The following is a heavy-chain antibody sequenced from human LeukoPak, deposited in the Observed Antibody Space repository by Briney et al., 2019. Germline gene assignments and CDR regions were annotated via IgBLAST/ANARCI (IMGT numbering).Heavy chain of an antibody. CDR2: ITESGGSA. Sequence: GGSLRLSCAASGFTFSDYYMSWIRQAPGKGLEWVSAITESGGSAYYADSVKGRFTISRDNSKNTLYLQMYSLRAEDTAVYYCARGRSSSGWSNWGQGTQVTVSS. CDR1: GFTFSDYY. CDR3: ARGRSSSGWSN. J-gene: IGHJ4*02. V-gene: IGHV3-23*01. D-gene: IGHD6-19*01.